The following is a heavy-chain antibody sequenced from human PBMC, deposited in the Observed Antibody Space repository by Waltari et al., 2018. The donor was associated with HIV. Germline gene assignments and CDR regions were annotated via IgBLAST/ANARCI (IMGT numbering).Heavy chain of an antibody. CDR1: GFTFSRYS. J-gene: IGHJ6*02. Sequence: EVQLVESGGGLVKPGGSLRLSCAASGFTFSRYSMNWVRQAPGKGLGWVSSISGSSMYISYADSVKGRFTISRDNANNSLYLQMNSLRAEDTAVYYCARQDSSGGNYYYGMDVWGQGTTVTVSS. CDR3: ARQDSSGGNYYYGMDV. CDR2: ISGSSMYI. D-gene: IGHD3-22*01. V-gene: IGHV3-21*01.